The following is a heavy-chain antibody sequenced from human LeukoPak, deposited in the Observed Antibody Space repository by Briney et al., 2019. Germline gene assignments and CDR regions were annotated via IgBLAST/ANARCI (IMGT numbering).Heavy chain of an antibody. CDR3: AKDIASSADGIDY. J-gene: IGHJ4*02. Sequence: GRSMRLPCAASGFTFDDYAMHWVRQAPGKGLEWVSGISWNSGSIGYADSVKGRFTISRDNAKNSLYLQMNSLRAEDMALYYCAKDIASSADGIDYWGQGTLVTVSS. CDR2: ISWNSGSI. V-gene: IGHV3-9*03. CDR1: GFTFDDYA.